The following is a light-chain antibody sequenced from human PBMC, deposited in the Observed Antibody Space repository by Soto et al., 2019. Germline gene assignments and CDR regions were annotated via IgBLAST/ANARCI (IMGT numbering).Light chain of an antibody. CDR3: SSYTSSSTAV. Sequence: QSALTQPASVSGSPGQSITISCTGTSSDVGGYNYVSWYQQHPGKAPKLLIYDVSSRPSGVSNRFSGSKSGNTASLTISGLQAEDEADYYCSSYTSSSTAVFGGGTKVTVL. CDR2: DVS. J-gene: IGLJ2*01. V-gene: IGLV2-14*01. CDR1: SSDVGGYNY.